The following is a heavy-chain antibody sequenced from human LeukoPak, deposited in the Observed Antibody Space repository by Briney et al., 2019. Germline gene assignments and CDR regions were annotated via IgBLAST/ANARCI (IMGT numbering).Heavy chain of an antibody. J-gene: IGHJ3*02. D-gene: IGHD6-6*01. CDR3: ARAVQLGNHAFDI. V-gene: IGHV4-30-2*01. Sequence: SETLSLTCAVSGGSISSGGYSWSWIRQPPGKGLEWIGYIYHSGSTYYNPSLKSRVTISVDRSKNQFSLKLSSVTAADTAVYYCARAVQLGNHAFDIWGQGTMVTVSS. CDR1: GGSISSGGYS. CDR2: IYHSGST.